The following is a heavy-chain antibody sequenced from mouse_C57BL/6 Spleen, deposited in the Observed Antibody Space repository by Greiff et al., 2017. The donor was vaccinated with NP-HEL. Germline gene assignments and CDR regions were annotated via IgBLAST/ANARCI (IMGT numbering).Heavy chain of an antibody. J-gene: IGHJ4*01. V-gene: IGHV1-12*01. CDR3: ASDYYGSSKGAMDY. CDR2: IYPGNGDT. CDR1: GYTFTSYN. Sequence: QVQLKQSGAELVRPGASVKMSCKASGYTFTSYNMHWVKQTPRQGLEWIGAIYPGNGDTSYNQKFKGKATLTVDKSSSTAYMQLSSLTSEDSAVYFCASDYYGSSKGAMDYWGQGTSVTVSS. D-gene: IGHD1-1*01.